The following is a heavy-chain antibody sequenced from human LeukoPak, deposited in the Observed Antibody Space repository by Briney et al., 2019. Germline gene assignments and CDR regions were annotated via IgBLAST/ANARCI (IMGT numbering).Heavy chain of an antibody. CDR3: ARTYSGSVESWYFDL. J-gene: IGHJ2*01. CDR1: GYTFTGYY. CDR2: INPNSGGT. D-gene: IGHD1-26*01. V-gene: IGHV1-2*06. Sequence: GASVKVSCKASGYTFTGYYMHWVRQAPGQGLEWMGRINPNSGGTNYAQKFQGRVTMTRDTSISTAYMELSRLRSDDTAVYYCARTYSGSVESWYFDLWGRGTLVTVSS.